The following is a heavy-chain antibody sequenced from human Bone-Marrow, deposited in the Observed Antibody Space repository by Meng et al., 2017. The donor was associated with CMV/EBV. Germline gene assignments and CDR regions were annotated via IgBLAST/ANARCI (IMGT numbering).Heavy chain of an antibody. CDR3: AHRRGYDFWASYGMDV. J-gene: IGHJ6*02. CDR2: IYWNDDK. D-gene: IGHD3-3*01. V-gene: IGHV2-5*01. Sequence: SGPTLVKPTQTLTLTCTFSGFSLSTSGVGVGWIRQPPGKALEWLALIYWNDDKRYSPSLKSRLTITKDTSKNQVVLTMTNMDPVDTATYYCAHRRGYDFWASYGMDVWGQGTTVTV. CDR1: GFSLSTSGVG.